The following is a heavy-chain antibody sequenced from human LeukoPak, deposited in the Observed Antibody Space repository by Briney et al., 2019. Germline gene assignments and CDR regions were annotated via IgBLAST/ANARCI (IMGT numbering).Heavy chain of an antibody. CDR1: GFTFSDYY. J-gene: IGHJ4*02. CDR3: ARARYSGSNVPYFDC. CDR2: ISSSGSTI. V-gene: IGHV3-11*01. D-gene: IGHD1-26*01. Sequence: GGSLRLSCAASGFTFSDYYMSWIRQAPGKGLEWVSYISSSGSTIYYADSVKGRFTISRDNAKNSLYLQMNSLRAEDTAVYYCARARYSGSNVPYFDCWGQGTLVTVSS.